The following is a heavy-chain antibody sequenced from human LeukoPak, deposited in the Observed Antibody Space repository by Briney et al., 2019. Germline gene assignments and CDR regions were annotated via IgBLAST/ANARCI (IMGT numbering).Heavy chain of an antibody. CDR2: ISAYNGNT. Sequence: ASVKVSCKASGYTFTSYGISWVRQAPGQGLEWMGWISAYNGNTNYAQELQGRVTMTTDTSTSTAYMELRSLRSDDTAVYYCAQAVAGFYYFDYWGQGTLVTVSS. J-gene: IGHJ4*02. D-gene: IGHD6-19*01. CDR1: GYTFTSYG. CDR3: AQAVAGFYYFDY. V-gene: IGHV1-18*01.